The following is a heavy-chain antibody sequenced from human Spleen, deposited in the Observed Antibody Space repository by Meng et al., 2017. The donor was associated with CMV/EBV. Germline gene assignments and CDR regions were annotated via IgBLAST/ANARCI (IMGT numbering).Heavy chain of an antibody. CDR2: ISGGGSTI. J-gene: IGHJ4*02. V-gene: IGHV3-48*03. CDR3: ARGGDCSSTSCYDVGNFDY. D-gene: IGHD2-2*01. Sequence: GESLKISCAASGFTFSSYEMNWVRQAPGKGLEWLSYISGGGSTIFYADSVKGRFTISRDNAKNSLYLQMNSLRAEDTAVYYCARGGDCSSTSCYDVGNFDYWGQGTLVTVSS. CDR1: GFTFSSYE.